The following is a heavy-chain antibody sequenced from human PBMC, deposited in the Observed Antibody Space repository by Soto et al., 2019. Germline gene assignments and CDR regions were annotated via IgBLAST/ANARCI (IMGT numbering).Heavy chain of an antibody. CDR3: VYSVPLPMDYVDF. J-gene: IGHJ4*02. V-gene: IGHV2-5*02. CDR1: GFSLSTNGVA. CDR2: IYWDDDK. Sequence: QITLRESGPTLVKPTQTLTLTCTVSGFSLSTNGVAVGWIRQPPGKALEWLALIYWDDDKFYSPSLKSRLTITKDTASNQVVLTVTNMDPVDTATYYCVYSVPLPMDYVDFWGQGTLVIVSS.